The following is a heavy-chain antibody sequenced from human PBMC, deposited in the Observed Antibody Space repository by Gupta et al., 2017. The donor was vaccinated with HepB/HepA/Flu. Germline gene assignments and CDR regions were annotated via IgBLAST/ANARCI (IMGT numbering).Heavy chain of an antibody. D-gene: IGHD5-24*01. Sequence: EVQLVESGGGLVQPGGSLRPSCAASGFTFSDYWMTWVRQAPGKGLEWVANIKQDGSEKYYVDSVKGRFTISRDNAKNSLYLQMNSLRAEDTAVYYCARGRDDSSWGQGTLVTVSS. CDR3: ARGRDDSS. J-gene: IGHJ4*02. CDR2: IKQDGSEK. V-gene: IGHV3-7*01. CDR1: GFTFSDYW.